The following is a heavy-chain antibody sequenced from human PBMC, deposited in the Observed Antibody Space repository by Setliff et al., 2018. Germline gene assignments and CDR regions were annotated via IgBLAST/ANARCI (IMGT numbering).Heavy chain of an antibody. D-gene: IGHD6-19*01. Sequence: PSETLSLTCTVSGGSINSYYCSWIRQPAGKGLEWIGHIYTSDTTNYNPSLKRRVTMSVDTSKNQFSLRLTSVTAADTAVYYCARVGGYSSGWYPFDLWGRGTLVTVSS. CDR1: GGSINSYY. V-gene: IGHV4-4*07. CDR3: ARVGGYSSGWYPFDL. J-gene: IGHJ2*01. CDR2: IYTSDTT.